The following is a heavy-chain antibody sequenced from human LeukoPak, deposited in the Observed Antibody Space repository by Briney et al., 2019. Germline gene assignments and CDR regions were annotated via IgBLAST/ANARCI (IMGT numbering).Heavy chain of an antibody. V-gene: IGHV3-21*04. CDR2: ISSSSSYI. CDR1: NFTFSSYS. CDR3: ARDSAAILYPDPGLNWFDP. J-gene: IGHJ5*02. Sequence: GGSLRLSCAASNFTFSSYSMNWVRQAPGRGLEWVSSISSSSSYIYYADSVKGRFTISRDNAKNSLYLQMNSLRAEDTAVYYCARDSAAILYPDPGLNWFDPWGQGTLVTVSS. D-gene: IGHD2-2*01.